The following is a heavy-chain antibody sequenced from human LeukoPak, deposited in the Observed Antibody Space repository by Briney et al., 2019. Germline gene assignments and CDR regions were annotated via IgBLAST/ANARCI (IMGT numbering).Heavy chain of an antibody. V-gene: IGHV4-34*01. Sequence: GSLRLSCAASGFTFSNYAMNWVRQAPGKGLEWIGEINHSGSTNYNPSLKSRVTISVDTSKNQFSLKLSSVTAADTAVYYCASSHSRLVTTGVKFDYWGQGTLVTVSS. D-gene: IGHD4-17*01. J-gene: IGHJ4*02. CDR2: INHSGST. CDR1: GFTFSNYA. CDR3: ASSHSRLVTTGVKFDY.